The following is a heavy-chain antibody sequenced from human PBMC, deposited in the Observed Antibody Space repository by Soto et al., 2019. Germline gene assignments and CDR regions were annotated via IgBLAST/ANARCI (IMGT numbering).Heavy chain of an antibody. CDR1: GFTFSSYA. D-gene: IGHD3-16*01. CDR3: AKDGGRGYDAFDV. Sequence: EVQLLESGGGLVQPGGSLRLSCAASGFTFSSYAMSWVRQAPGKGLEWISAISGSGGSTYYADSVKGRFTISRDNSKNRRYLQMSSLRGEDTAVYYCAKDGGRGYDAFDVWGQGKMVTVSS. CDR2: ISGSGGST. J-gene: IGHJ3*01. V-gene: IGHV3-23*01.